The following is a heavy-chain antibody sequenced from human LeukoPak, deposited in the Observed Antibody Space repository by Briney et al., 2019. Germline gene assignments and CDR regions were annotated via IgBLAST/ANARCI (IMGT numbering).Heavy chain of an antibody. CDR2: IIPIFGTA. CDR3: ARDQRGDSSDYYEI. Sequence: SVKVSCKASGGTFSSYAISWVRQAPGQGLEWMGGIIPIFGTANYAQKFQGRVTITTDESTSTAYMELSSLRSEDTAVYYCARDQRGDSSDYYEIWGQGTLVTVSS. D-gene: IGHD3-22*01. V-gene: IGHV1-69*05. CDR1: GGTFSSYA. J-gene: IGHJ4*02.